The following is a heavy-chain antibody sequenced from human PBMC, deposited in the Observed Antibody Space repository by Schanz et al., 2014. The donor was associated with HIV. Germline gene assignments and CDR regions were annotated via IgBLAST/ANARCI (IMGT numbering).Heavy chain of an antibody. V-gene: IGHV3-11*04. CDR1: GFTFNDYY. CDR3: AREIGGQQLAGNQYYYHYYGMDV. Sequence: VQLVESGGGLVQPGRSLRLSCAASGFTFNDYYMTWLRQAPGKGLEWVSYISDTGTTTYYADSVNGRFTISRDNAKNSMFLQMNSLRADDTAVYYCAREIGGQQLAGNQYYYHYYGMDVWGQGTTVTVSS. D-gene: IGHD6-13*01. CDR2: ISDTGTTT. J-gene: IGHJ6*02.